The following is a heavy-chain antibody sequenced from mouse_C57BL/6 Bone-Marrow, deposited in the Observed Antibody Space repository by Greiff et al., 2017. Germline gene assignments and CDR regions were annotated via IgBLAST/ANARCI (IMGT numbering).Heavy chain of an antibody. CDR1: GFTFSDFY. J-gene: IGHJ4*01. CDR3: ARDAAVVAHGAMDY. D-gene: IGHD1-1*01. Sequence: EVQLVESGGGLVQSGRSLRLSCATSGFTFSDFYMEWVRQAPGKGLEWIAASGNKANDYTTEYSASVKGRFIVSRDTSQSILYLQMNALRAEDTAIYYCARDAAVVAHGAMDYWGQGTSVTVSS. CDR2: SGNKANDYTT. V-gene: IGHV7-1*01.